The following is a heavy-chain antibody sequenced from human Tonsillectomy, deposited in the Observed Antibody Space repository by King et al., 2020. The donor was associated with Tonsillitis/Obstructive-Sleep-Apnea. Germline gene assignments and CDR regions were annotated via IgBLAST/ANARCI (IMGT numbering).Heavy chain of an antibody. J-gene: IGHJ6*03. CDR1: EFSITSYG. CDR2: IWYDGSNV. V-gene: IGHV3-33*01. CDR3: ARDPYDFWSGSSLGYMDV. Sequence: VQLVESGGGVVQPGRSLRLSCAASEFSITSYGMHWVRQAPGKGLEWAAIIWYDGSNVYYADSVRGRFTISRDISKNMVYLQMNSLRAEDTAVYYCARDPYDFWSGSSLGYMDVWGKGTTVTVSS. D-gene: IGHD3-3*01.